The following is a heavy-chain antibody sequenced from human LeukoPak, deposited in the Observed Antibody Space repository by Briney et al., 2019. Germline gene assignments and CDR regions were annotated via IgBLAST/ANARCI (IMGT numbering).Heavy chain of an antibody. Sequence: GGSLRLSCAASEFIFSSYSMNWVRQAPGKGLEWVSSISSSSSYIYYADSVKGRFTISRDNAKNSLYLQMNSLRAEDTAVYYCARVKGWELNYYYYYMDVWGKGATVTISS. CDR1: EFIFSSYS. J-gene: IGHJ6*03. CDR2: ISSSSSYI. D-gene: IGHD1-26*01. V-gene: IGHV3-21*01. CDR3: ARVKGWELNYYYYYMDV.